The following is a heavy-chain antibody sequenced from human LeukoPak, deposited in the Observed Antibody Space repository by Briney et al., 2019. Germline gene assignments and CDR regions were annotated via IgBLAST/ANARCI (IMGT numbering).Heavy chain of an antibody. Sequence: GALRLSCAASGFTFSSYGMHWVRQAPGKGLEWVAFIRYDGSNKYYADSVKGRFTISRDNSKNSLYLQMNSLRAEDTAVYYCARDPGWFGEFSPNFDYWGQGTLVTVSS. CDR2: IRYDGSNK. CDR1: GFTFSSYG. D-gene: IGHD3-10*01. CDR3: ARDPGWFGEFSPNFDY. J-gene: IGHJ4*02. V-gene: IGHV3-30*02.